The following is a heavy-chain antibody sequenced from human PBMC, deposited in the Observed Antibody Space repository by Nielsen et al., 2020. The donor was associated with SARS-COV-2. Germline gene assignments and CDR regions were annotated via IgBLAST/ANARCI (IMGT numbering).Heavy chain of an antibody. V-gene: IGHV3-7*01. Sequence: GGSLRLSCAASGFTFSSYWMSWVRQAPGKGLEWVANIKQDGSEKYYADSVKGRFTISRDNSKNTLYLQMNSLRAEDTAVYYCARETAAGGDYYYYYMDVWGKGTTVSLL. CDR3: ARETAAGGDYYYYYMDV. CDR1: GFTFSSYW. D-gene: IGHD6-13*01. CDR2: IKQDGSEK. J-gene: IGHJ6*03.